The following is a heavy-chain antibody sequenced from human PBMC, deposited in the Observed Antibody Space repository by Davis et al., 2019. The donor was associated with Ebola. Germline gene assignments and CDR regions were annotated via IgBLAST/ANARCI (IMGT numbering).Heavy chain of an antibody. CDR1: GFTFSSYG. V-gene: IGHV3-7*01. CDR2: IKQDGSEK. J-gene: IGHJ3*02. CDR3: ARFLSMQLRYFDWLLLREDAFDI. D-gene: IGHD3-9*01. Sequence: GESLKISCAASGFTFSSYGMHWVRQAPGKGLEWVANIKQDGSEKYYVDSVKGRFTISRDNSKNTLYLQMNSLRAEDTAVYYCARFLSMQLRYFDWLLLREDAFDIWGQGTMVTVSS.